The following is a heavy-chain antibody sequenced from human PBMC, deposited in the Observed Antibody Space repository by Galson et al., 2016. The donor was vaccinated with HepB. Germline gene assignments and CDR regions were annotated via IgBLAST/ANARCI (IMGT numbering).Heavy chain of an antibody. V-gene: IGHV4-34*01. CDR2: INHSGST. CDR3: ARGPWDSIGGGSPFDP. D-gene: IGHD2-15*01. Sequence: WIRQPPGKGLEWIGEINHSGSTNYNPSLKSRVTISVDTSKNQFSLKLRSVTAADTAVYYCARGPWDSIGGGSPFDPWGQGTLVTVSS. J-gene: IGHJ5*02.